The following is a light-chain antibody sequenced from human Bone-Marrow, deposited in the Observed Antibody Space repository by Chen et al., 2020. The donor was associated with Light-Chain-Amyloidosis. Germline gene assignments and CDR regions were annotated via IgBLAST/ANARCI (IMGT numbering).Light chain of an antibody. J-gene: IGLJ2*01. CDR2: EVT. Sequence: QSALPQPPSASGSPGQSVTISCTGTSSDVGAYNYVSWYQLLPGKAPKLMSDEVTKRPWGVPGSGAGGKGGNTASVTGSGLQAEEEADYYGCSYAGAEKDVFFGGGTKLTGL. CDR1: SSDVGAYNY. CDR3: CSYAGAEKDVF. V-gene: IGLV2-8*01.